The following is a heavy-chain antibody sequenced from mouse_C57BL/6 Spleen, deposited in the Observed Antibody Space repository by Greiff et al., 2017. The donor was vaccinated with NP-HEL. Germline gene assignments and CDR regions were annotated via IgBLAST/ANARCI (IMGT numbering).Heavy chain of an antibody. J-gene: IGHJ3*01. CDR2: ISSGGDYI. D-gene: IGHD2-4*01. CDR1: GFTFSSYA. Sequence: EVKLVESGEGLVKPGGSLKLSCAASGFTFSSYAMSWVRQTPEKRLEWVAYISSGGDYIYYADTVKGRFTISRDNARNTLYLQMSSLKSEDTAMYYCTRVGDYDWFAYWGQGTLVTVSA. V-gene: IGHV5-9-1*02. CDR3: TRVGDYDWFAY.